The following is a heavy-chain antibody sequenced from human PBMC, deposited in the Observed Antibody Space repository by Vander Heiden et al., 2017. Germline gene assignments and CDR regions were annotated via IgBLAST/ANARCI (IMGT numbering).Heavy chain of an antibody. V-gene: IGHV3-23*01. D-gene: IGHD5-12*01. CDR1: GFTFRSFV. J-gene: IGHJ6*02. CDR3: ASGSYYGMDV. CDR2: VSADGGTT. Sequence: EAQLLESGGDIVQPGGSLRLSCAASGFTFRSFVMSWVRQAPGKGLEWVSSVSADGGTTYYADSVKGRFTISRDNSKNRLYLDVNSLGAEDTAVYFAASGSYYGMDVWGRGTTVSVSS.